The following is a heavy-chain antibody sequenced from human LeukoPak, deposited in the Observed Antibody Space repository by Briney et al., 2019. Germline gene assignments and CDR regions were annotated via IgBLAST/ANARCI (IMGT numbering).Heavy chain of an antibody. D-gene: IGHD3-3*01. CDR2: ISSSGSTI. CDR3: ARDRVPGGYYLDAFGI. Sequence: GGSLRLSCAASGFTFSDYYMSWIRQAPGKGLEWVSYISSSGSTIYYADSVKGRFTISRDNAKNSLYLQMNSLRAEDTAVYYCARDRVPGGYYLDAFGIWGQGTMVTVSS. CDR1: GFTFSDYY. V-gene: IGHV3-11*01. J-gene: IGHJ3*02.